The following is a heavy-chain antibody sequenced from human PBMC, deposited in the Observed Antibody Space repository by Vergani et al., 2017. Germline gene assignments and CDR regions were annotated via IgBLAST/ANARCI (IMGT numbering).Heavy chain of an antibody. CDR3: ARAITIVGVVINYYDYMDV. D-gene: IGHD3-3*01. J-gene: IGHJ6*03. V-gene: IGHV1-69*01. CDR2: IIPIFGTA. CDR1: GGTFSSYA. Sequence: QVQLVQSGAEVKKPGSSVKVSCKASGGTFSSYAISWVRQAPGQGLEWMGGIIPIFGTANYAQKFQGRVTITADESTSTAYMGLSSLRSEDTAVYYCARAITIVGVVINYYDYMDVWGKGTTVTVSS.